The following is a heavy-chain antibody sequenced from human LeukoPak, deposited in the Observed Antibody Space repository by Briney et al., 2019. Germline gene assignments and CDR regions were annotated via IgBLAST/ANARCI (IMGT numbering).Heavy chain of an antibody. CDR1: GGSISSSSYY. Sequence: PSETLSLTCTVSGGSISSSSYYWGWIRQPPGKGLEWVSVISGSGGSTYNADSVKGRFTISRDNSKNTLYLQMNSLRVEDTAVYYCAKDLRKRMAAAAPGGWFDPWGQGTLVTVSS. CDR2: ISGSGGST. J-gene: IGHJ5*02. V-gene: IGHV3-23*01. D-gene: IGHD6-13*01. CDR3: AKDLRKRMAAAAPGGWFDP.